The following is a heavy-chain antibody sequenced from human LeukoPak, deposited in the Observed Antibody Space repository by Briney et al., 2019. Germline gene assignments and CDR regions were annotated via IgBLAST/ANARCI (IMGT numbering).Heavy chain of an antibody. V-gene: IGHV3-48*02. J-gene: IGHJ4*02. CDR2: ISSSSSTI. CDR3: AREYSSSWRYFDY. Sequence: PGGSLRLSCAASGFTFSSYSMNWVRQAPGKGLEWVSYISSSSSTIYYADSVKGRFTISRDNAKNSLYLQMNSLRDEYMAVYYCAREYSSSWRYFDYWGQGTLVTVSS. D-gene: IGHD6-13*01. CDR1: GFTFSSYS.